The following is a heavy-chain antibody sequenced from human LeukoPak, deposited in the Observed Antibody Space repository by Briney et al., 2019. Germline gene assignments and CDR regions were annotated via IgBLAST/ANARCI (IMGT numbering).Heavy chain of an antibody. Sequence: SETLSLTCTVSDASISGHYLTWIRQPPGKGLEWIGYISYIGSTNYNPSLKSRVTISVDTSKNQFSLKLSSVTAADAAVYYCARDKISINAFDMWGQGTMVTVSS. CDR3: ARDKISINAFDM. CDR2: ISYIGST. V-gene: IGHV4-59*11. D-gene: IGHD1-14*01. J-gene: IGHJ3*02. CDR1: DASISGHY.